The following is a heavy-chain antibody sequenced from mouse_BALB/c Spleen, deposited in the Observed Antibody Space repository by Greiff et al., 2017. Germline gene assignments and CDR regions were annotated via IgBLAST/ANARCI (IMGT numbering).Heavy chain of an antibody. Sequence: EVMLVESGGGLVKPGGSLKLSCAASGFTFSSYTMSWVRQTPEKRLEWVATISSGGSYTYYPDSVKGRFTISRDNAKNTLYLQMSSLKSEDTAMYYCTRDGRIGGFAYWGQGTLVTVSA. CDR1: GFTFSSYT. J-gene: IGHJ3*01. V-gene: IGHV5-6-4*01. CDR2: ISSGGSYT. CDR3: TRDGRIGGFAY.